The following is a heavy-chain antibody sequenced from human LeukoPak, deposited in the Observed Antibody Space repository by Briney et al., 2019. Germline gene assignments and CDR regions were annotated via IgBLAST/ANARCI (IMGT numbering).Heavy chain of an antibody. Sequence: SVKVSCKASGGTFSSYAISWVRQAPGQGLEWMGGIIPIFGTANYAQKFQGRVTITADESTSTAYMELSSLRSEDTAVYYCAREVSCSGTSCYDFQHWGQGTLVTVSS. CDR2: IIPIFGTA. D-gene: IGHD2-2*01. CDR1: GGTFSSYA. V-gene: IGHV1-69*13. CDR3: AREVSCSGTSCYDFQH. J-gene: IGHJ1*01.